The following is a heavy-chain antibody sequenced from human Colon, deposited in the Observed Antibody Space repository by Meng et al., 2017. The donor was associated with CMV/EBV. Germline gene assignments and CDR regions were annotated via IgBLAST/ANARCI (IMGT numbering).Heavy chain of an antibody. Sequence: GGSLRLSCAASGFTFSDYYMSWIRQAPGKGLEWITYITSGSTTYYADSAKGRFTISRDNAKNSLYLQMSSLRAEDTAVYYCARVRTRGYYFDFWGQGTLVTVSS. V-gene: IGHV3-11*01. D-gene: IGHD2-2*01. CDR1: GFTFSDYY. J-gene: IGHJ4*02. CDR2: ITSGSTT. CDR3: ARVRTRGYYFDF.